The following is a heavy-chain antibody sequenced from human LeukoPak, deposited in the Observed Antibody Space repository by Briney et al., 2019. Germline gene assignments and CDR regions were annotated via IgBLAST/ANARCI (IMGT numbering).Heavy chain of an antibody. V-gene: IGHV4-59*08. CDR2: IYYSGSI. CDR1: GGSISSYY. Sequence: PSETLSLTCTVSGGSISSYYWSWIRQPPGKGLEWIGYIYYSGSINYNPSLKSRVTISVDTSKNQFSLKLRSVTAADTAVCYCARYSGSYSGFDYWGQGTLVTVSS. J-gene: IGHJ4*02. CDR3: ARYSGSYSGFDY. D-gene: IGHD1-26*01.